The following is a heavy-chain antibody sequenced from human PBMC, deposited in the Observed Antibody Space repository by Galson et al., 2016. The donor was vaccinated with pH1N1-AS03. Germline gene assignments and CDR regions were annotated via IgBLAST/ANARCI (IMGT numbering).Heavy chain of an antibody. CDR1: GYPFSNYG. CDR3: ARGYCNGGSCYDGGGYFDY. CDR2: ISAYSGDT. V-gene: IGHV1-18*04. Sequence: SVKVSCKASGYPFSNYGFSWVRQAPGQGLDWMGWISAYSGDTNYAQKFQGRVTMTTDTSTSTAYMELRSLRSDDTAIYCCARGYCNGGSCYDGGGYFDYWGQGTLVTVSS. J-gene: IGHJ4*02. D-gene: IGHD2-15*01.